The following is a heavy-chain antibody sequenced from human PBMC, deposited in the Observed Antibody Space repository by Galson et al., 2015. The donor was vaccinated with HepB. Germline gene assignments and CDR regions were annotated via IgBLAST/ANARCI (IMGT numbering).Heavy chain of an antibody. J-gene: IGHJ4*02. CDR2: INHSGST. Sequence: ETLSLTCAVYGGSFSGYYWSWIRQPPGKGLEWIGEINHSGSTNYNPSLKSRVTISVDTSKNQFSLKLSSVTAADTAVYYCARGVKWGSGRDRYYFDYWGQGTLVTVSS. V-gene: IGHV4-34*01. D-gene: IGHD3-10*01. CDR3: ARGVKWGSGRDRYYFDY. CDR1: GGSFSGYY.